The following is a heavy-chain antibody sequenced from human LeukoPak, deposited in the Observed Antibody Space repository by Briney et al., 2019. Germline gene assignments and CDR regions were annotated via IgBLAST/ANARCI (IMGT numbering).Heavy chain of an antibody. J-gene: IGHJ6*02. CDR2: IYHSGST. Sequence: SETLSLTCAVSGGSISSGGYSWSWIRQPPGKGLEWIGYIYHSGSTYYNPSLKSRVTISVDRSKNQFSLKLSSVTAADTAVYYCARGYYDTPHCGMDVWGQGTTVTVSS. CDR1: GGSISSGGYS. CDR3: ARGYYDTPHCGMDV. V-gene: IGHV4-30-2*01. D-gene: IGHD3-9*01.